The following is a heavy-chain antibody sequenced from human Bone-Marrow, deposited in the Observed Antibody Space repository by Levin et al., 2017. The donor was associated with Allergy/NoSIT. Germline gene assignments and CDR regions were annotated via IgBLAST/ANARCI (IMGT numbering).Heavy chain of an antibody. V-gene: IGHV3-23*01. CDR1: GFTFRSYD. J-gene: IGHJ5*02. D-gene: IGHD4-11*01. CDR2: ISGGGGST. Sequence: GGSLRLSCEATGFTFRSYDMSWVRQAPGKGLEWVSAISGGGGSTYYADSLKGRFTISRDNSKNTLYLQMNSLRAEDTAVYYCAKEEGGLQGFNWFDPWGQGTLVTVSS. CDR3: AKEEGGLQGFNWFDP.